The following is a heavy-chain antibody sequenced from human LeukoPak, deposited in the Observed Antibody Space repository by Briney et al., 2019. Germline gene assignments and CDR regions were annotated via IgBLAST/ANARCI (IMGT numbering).Heavy chain of an antibody. D-gene: IGHD5-18*01. CDR1: GDSISSGDYY. CDR3: ARGGYSYGFVLDY. J-gene: IGHJ4*02. V-gene: IGHV4-30-4*01. Sequence: SETLSLTCTVSGDSISSGDYYWSWIRQPPGKGLEWIGYIYYSGSTYYNPSLKSRVTISVDTSKNQFSLKLSSVTAADTAVYYCARGGYSYGFVLDYWGQGTLVTVSS. CDR2: IYYSGST.